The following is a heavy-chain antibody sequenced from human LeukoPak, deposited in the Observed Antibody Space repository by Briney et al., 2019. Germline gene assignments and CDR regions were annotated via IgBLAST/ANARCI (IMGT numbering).Heavy chain of an antibody. Sequence: PGRSLRLSCTASGFIFGEYAMSWFRQAPGKGLEWVSFIRSKAYGGTTEYAASVKGRFTISRDDSKSIAYLQMNSLKTEDTAVYYCTRELNIAVGDYWGQGTLVTVSS. CDR2: IRSKAYGGTT. J-gene: IGHJ4*02. CDR1: GFIFGEYA. CDR3: TRELNIAVGDY. V-gene: IGHV3-49*03. D-gene: IGHD6-19*01.